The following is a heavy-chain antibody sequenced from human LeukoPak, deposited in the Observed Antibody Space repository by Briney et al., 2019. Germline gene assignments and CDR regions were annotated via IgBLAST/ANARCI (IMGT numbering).Heavy chain of an antibody. J-gene: IGHJ4*02. Sequence: PGGSLRLSCAASEFTFTSYGMNWVRQAPGKGLEWVSYISSSGSTIYYADSVKGRFTISRDNAKNSLYLQMNSLRAGDTAVYYCARDSFRGSYSDYWGQGTLVTASS. V-gene: IGHV3-48*03. CDR2: ISSSGSTI. D-gene: IGHD1-26*01. CDR3: ARDSFRGSYSDY. CDR1: EFTFTSYG.